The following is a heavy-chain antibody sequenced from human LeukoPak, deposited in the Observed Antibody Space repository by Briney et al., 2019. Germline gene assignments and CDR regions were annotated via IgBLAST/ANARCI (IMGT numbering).Heavy chain of an antibody. V-gene: IGHV4-61*02. CDR1: GGSISSGSCY. J-gene: IGHJ3*02. D-gene: IGHD2-2*01. CDR2: IYTSGST. Sequence: PSETLSLTCTVSGGSISSGSCYWSWIRQPAGKGLEWIGRIYTSGSTNYNPSLKSRVTISVDTSKNQFSLKLSSVTAADTAVYYCAREGVAHIVPAAIPKWVPKTPITKSLDAFDIWGQGTMVTVSS. CDR3: AREGVAHIVPAAIPKWVPKTPITKSLDAFDI.